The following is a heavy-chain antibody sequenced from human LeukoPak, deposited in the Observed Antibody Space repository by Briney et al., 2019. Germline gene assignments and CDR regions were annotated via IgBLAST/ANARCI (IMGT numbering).Heavy chain of an antibody. Sequence: SGTLSLTCAVSGGSISSSNWWSWVRQPPGKGLEWIGEIYHSGSTNYNPSLKSRVTISVDKSKNQFSLKLSSVTAADTAVYYCARAGGYGDYSRYWFDPWGQGTLVTVSS. CDR2: IYHSGST. CDR1: GGSISSSNW. CDR3: ARAGGYGDYSRYWFDP. V-gene: IGHV4-4*02. J-gene: IGHJ5*02. D-gene: IGHD4-17*01.